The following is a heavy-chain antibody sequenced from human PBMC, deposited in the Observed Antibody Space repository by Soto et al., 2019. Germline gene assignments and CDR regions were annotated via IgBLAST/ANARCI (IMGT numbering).Heavy chain of an antibody. J-gene: IGHJ5*02. CDR2: ISYDGTNE. CDR1: GFTFSGFG. V-gene: IGHV3-30*03. CDR3: ARLGKRDGESSTTSDL. Sequence: QEELVESGGGVVQPGRSLRLSCAASGFTFSGFGMQWVRQAPGKGLEWVDVISYDGTNEIYADSVKGRFSVSRDNSKNIVYLQMNSLRDDDTAMYYCARLGKRDGESSTTSDLWGQGTLVTVSS. D-gene: IGHD3-10*01.